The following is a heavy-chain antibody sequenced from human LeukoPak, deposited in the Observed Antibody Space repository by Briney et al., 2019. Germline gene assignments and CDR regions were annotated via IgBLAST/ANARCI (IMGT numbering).Heavy chain of an antibody. CDR1: GFTFSSYA. CDR3: ARAPAAIYFDY. V-gene: IGHV3-64*01. J-gene: IGHJ4*02. D-gene: IGHD2-2*01. CDR2: ISSNGGST. Sequence: PGGSLRLSCAASGFTFSSYAMHWVRQAPGKGLEYVSAISSNGGSTYYANSVKGRFTISRDNSKNTLYLQMGNLRAEDMAVYYCARAPAAIYFDYWGQGTLVTVSS.